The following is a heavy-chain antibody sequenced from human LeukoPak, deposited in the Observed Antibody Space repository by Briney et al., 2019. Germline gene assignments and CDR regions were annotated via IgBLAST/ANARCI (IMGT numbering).Heavy chain of an antibody. Sequence: SETLSLTCTVSGGSISSYYWSWMRQPPGKGLERIGYIYYSGSTNYNPSLKSRVTISVDTSKNQFSLKLSSVTAADTAVYYCARGGRFGDYDFDYWGQGTLVTVSS. V-gene: IGHV4-59*01. CDR1: GGSISSYY. CDR2: IYYSGST. J-gene: IGHJ4*02. CDR3: ARGGRFGDYDFDY. D-gene: IGHD4-17*01.